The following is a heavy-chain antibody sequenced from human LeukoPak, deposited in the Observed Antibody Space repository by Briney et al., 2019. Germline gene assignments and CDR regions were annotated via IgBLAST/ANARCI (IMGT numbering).Heavy chain of an antibody. D-gene: IGHD5-18*01. Sequence: PSETLSLTCTVSVGSISSYYWSWIRQPPGKGLEWIGYFYYSGSTNYNPSLKSRVTISVDTSKNQFSPKLSSVTAAETAVYYCARVIRRYSYGYQGAFDYWGQGTLVTVSS. J-gene: IGHJ4*02. CDR2: FYYSGST. V-gene: IGHV4-59*01. CDR1: VGSISSYY. CDR3: ARVIRRYSYGYQGAFDY.